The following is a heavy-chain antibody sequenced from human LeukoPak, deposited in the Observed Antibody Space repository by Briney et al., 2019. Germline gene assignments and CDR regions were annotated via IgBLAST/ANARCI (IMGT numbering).Heavy chain of an antibody. CDR2: INHSGST. Sequence: KPSETLSLTCAVYGGSFSGYYWSWIRQPPGKGLEWIGEINHSGSTNYNPSLKSRVTISVDTSKNRFSLKLSSVTAADTAVYYCARAPYYDFWSGYSSPFDYWGQGTLVTVSS. D-gene: IGHD3-3*01. J-gene: IGHJ4*02. CDR1: GGSFSGYY. CDR3: ARAPYYDFWSGYSSPFDY. V-gene: IGHV4-34*01.